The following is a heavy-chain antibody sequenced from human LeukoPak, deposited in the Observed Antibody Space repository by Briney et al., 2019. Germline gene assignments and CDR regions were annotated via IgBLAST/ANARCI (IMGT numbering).Heavy chain of an antibody. V-gene: IGHV4-59*01. CDR3: ARTGYCSSTSCYTASRPYYYYYMDV. CDR1: GGSISSYY. Sequence: PSETLSLTCTVSGGSISSYYWSWIRQPPGKGLEWIGYIYYSGSTNYNPSLKSRVTISVDTSKNQFSLKLSSVTAADTAVNYCARTGYCSSTSCYTASRPYYYYYMDVWGKGTTVTVSS. J-gene: IGHJ6*03. CDR2: IYYSGST. D-gene: IGHD2-2*02.